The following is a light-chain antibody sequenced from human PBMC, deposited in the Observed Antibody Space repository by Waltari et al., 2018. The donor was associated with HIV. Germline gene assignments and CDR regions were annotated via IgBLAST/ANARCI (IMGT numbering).Light chain of an antibody. CDR1: SGSVSASYC. Sequence: QTVVTQEPSFSVSPGGTVTLTCGLSSGSVSASYCPSWYQQTPGQAPRTLTYSTNLRSSGVPDRFSGSSLGNKAALTITGAQADDESVYYCSLYMGGGIWVFGGGTKLTVL. CDR3: SLYMGGGIWV. J-gene: IGLJ3*02. CDR2: STN. V-gene: IGLV8-61*01.